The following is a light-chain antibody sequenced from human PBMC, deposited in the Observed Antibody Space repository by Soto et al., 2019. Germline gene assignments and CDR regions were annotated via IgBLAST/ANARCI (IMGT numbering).Light chain of an antibody. CDR2: DAS. CDR1: QSVSRY. J-gene: IGKJ5*01. CDR3: QQRSNWPPNT. V-gene: IGKV3-11*01. Sequence: EIVLTQSPATLSLSPGERATLSCRASQSVSRYLAWYQQKPGQAPRLLIYDASNRATGIPARFSGSGSGTDFTLTISSLEPEDFAVYYGQQRSNWPPNTFGQGTRLEIK.